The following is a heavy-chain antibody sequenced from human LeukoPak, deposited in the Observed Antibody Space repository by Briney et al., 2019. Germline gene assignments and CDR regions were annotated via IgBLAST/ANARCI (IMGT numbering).Heavy chain of an antibody. D-gene: IGHD1-26*01. CDR3: ANLWEFGF. CDR1: ELAFRADW. CDR2: IKADGSEI. V-gene: IGHV3-7*01. J-gene: IGHJ4*02. Sequence: GGSLRLSCAVSELAFRADWMDWVRQAPGEGLEWVATIKADGSEIYYSESVRGRFTISRDNTKKSLYLQMNGLRVEDSAVYYCANLWEFGFWGQGTLVSVSS.